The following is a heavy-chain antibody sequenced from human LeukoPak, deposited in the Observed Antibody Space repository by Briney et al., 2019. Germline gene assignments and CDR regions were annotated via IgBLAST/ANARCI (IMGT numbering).Heavy chain of an antibody. J-gene: IGHJ4*02. V-gene: IGHV3-23*01. CDR3: AKDGGLWVSAHWGDS. CDR1: GFTFSSTT. Sequence: GGSLRLPCVASGFTFSSTTMGWVRQAPGRGLEWVSSITAIDGRTYYADSVRGRFTISRDNSKNTLFLQMNSLRAEDTAVYYCAKDGGLWVSAHWGDSWGRGTLVTVSS. CDR2: ITAIDGRT. D-gene: IGHD7-27*01.